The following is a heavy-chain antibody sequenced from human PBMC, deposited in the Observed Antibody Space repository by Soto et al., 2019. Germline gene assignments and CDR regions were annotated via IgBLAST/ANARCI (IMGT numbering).Heavy chain of an antibody. CDR3: ASQVGGCSGGSCPLDY. CDR1: GFTFSSYA. J-gene: IGHJ4*02. CDR2: ISYDGSNK. Sequence: GGSLRLSCAASGFTFSSYAMHWVRQAPGKGLEWVAVISYDGSNKYYADSVKGRFTISRDNSKNTLYLQMNSLRAEDTAVYYCASQVGGCSGGSCPLDYWGQGTLVTVSS. V-gene: IGHV3-30-3*01. D-gene: IGHD2-15*01.